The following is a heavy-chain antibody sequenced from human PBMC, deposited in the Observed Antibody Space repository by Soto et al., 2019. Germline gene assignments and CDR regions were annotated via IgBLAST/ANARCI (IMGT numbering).Heavy chain of an antibody. CDR3: ARPADNSGWFYFDY. D-gene: IGHD6-19*01. V-gene: IGHV4-30-4*01. Sequence: PSETLSLTCTVSGGSISSGDYYWSWIRQPPGKGLEWIGYIYYSGSTYYNPSLKSRVTISVDTSKNQFSLKLSSVTAADTAVYYCARPADNSGWFYFDYWGQGTLVTVSS. CDR2: IYYSGST. CDR1: GGSISSGDYY. J-gene: IGHJ4*02.